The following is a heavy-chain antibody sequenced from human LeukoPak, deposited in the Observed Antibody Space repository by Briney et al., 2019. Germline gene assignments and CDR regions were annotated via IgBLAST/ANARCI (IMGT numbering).Heavy chain of an antibody. J-gene: IGHJ4*02. Sequence: GGSLRLSCAASGFTFSSYEMNWVRQAPGKGLEWVSYISSSGSTIYYADSVKGRFAISRDNAKNSLYLQMNSLRAEDTAVYYCARGGYYYDSSGYLFDYWGQGTLVTVSS. CDR3: ARGGYYYDSSGYLFDY. CDR2: ISSSGSTI. D-gene: IGHD3-22*01. CDR1: GFTFSSYE. V-gene: IGHV3-48*03.